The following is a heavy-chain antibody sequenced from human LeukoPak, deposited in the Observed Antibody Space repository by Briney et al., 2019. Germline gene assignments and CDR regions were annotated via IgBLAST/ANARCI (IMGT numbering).Heavy chain of an antibody. D-gene: IGHD3-10*01. Sequence: NPSETLSLTCAVYGGSFSGYYWSWIRQPPGKGLEWIGEINHSGSTNYNPSLKGRVTISVDTSKNQFSLKLSSVTAADTAVYYCARQESDGSGSYYNSDYMDVWGKGTTVTVSS. V-gene: IGHV4-34*01. CDR3: ARQESDGSGSYYNSDYMDV. CDR1: GGSFSGYY. CDR2: INHSGST. J-gene: IGHJ6*03.